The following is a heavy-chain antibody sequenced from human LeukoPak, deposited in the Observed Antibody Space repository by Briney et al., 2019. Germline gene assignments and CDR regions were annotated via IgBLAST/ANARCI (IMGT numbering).Heavy chain of an antibody. J-gene: IGHJ4*01. V-gene: IGHV3-23*01. CDR3: AKSPSIAAAGTAFDY. Sequence: PGGSLRLSCAASGFTFSSYSMNWVRQATGKGLEWVSSISGSGGSTYYADSVKGRFTISRDNSKNTLYLQMNSLRAEDTAVYYCAKSPSIAAAGTAFDYWGHGTLVTVSS. CDR1: GFTFSSYS. CDR2: ISGSGGST. D-gene: IGHD6-13*01.